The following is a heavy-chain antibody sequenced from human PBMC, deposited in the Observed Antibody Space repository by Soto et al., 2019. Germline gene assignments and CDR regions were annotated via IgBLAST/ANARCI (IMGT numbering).Heavy chain of an antibody. D-gene: IGHD4-17*01. CDR3: ARGLRNYYGVDV. J-gene: IGHJ6*02. CDR2: IKFDGSST. V-gene: IGHV3-74*01. CDR1: GFTFSTYW. Sequence: GGSLRLSCVASGFTFSTYWMHWVRQAPRKGLVWVSRIKFDGSSTSYADSVKGRFTISRDNAKNTVYLQMNSPGAEDTGVFYCARGLRNYYGVDVWGQGTTVTVSS.